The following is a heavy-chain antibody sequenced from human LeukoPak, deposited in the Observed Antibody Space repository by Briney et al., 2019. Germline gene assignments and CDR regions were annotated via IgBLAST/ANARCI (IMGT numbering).Heavy chain of an antibody. CDR1: EFTFSSDA. J-gene: IGHJ4*02. V-gene: IGHV3-7*03. CDR3: AREKFDY. Sequence: GGSLRLSCAASEFTFSSDAMHWVRQAPGKGLEWVANIKHDGSEKYSVDSVKGRFTISRDNAKNSLYLQMNSLRAEDTAVYYCAREKFDYWGQGTLVTVSS. CDR2: IKHDGSEK.